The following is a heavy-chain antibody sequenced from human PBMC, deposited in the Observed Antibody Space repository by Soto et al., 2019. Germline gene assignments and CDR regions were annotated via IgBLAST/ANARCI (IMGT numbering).Heavy chain of an antibody. CDR3: ASLSLLWFGELKADP. CDR2: INHSGST. Sequence: SETLSLTCAVYGGFFSDYYWSRIRHLPGKGLEWIGEINHSGSTNYNPSLKSRVTISVDTSKNQFSLKLSSVTAADTAVYYCASLSLLWFGELKADPWGQGTLVTVS. V-gene: IGHV4-34*01. CDR1: GGFFSDYY. D-gene: IGHD3-10*01. J-gene: IGHJ5*02.